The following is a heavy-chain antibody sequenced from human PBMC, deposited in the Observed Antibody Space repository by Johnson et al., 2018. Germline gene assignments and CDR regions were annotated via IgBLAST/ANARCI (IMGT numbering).Heavy chain of an antibody. CDR2: ISSTTRYI. CDR3: ARGYSSGLGYYMDV. Sequence: VQLVQSGGGLVKPGGSLRLSCAASGFSFSSYNMHWVRQAPGKGLEWVSSISSTTRYIYYAGSVKGRFTVSRDTAENSLYLQMNTLRAEDAAIYSWARGYSSGLGYYMDVWGKGTTVTVYS. D-gene: IGHD6-19*01. V-gene: IGHV3-21*01. CDR1: GFSFSSYN. J-gene: IGHJ6*03.